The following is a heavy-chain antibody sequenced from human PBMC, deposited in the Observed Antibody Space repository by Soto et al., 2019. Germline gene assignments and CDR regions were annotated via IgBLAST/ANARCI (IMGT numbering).Heavy chain of an antibody. D-gene: IGHD6-6*01. CDR2: ISAYNGNT. CDR3: ARGQLKEGFDY. CDR1: GYTFTSYG. V-gene: IGHV1-18*01. J-gene: IGHJ4*02. Sequence: ASVKVSCEASGYTFTSYGISWVRQAPGQGREWMGWISAYNGNTNYAQKLQGRVTMTTDTSTSTAYMELRRLRSDDTAVYYCARGQLKEGFDYWGQGTLVTVSS.